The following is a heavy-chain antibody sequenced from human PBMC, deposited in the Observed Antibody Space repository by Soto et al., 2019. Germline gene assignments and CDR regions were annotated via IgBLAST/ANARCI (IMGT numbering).Heavy chain of an antibody. Sequence: GGSLRLSCAASGFTFSSYGMHWVRQGIGKGLEWVSAIGTGGDTYYAASVKGRFTVSRDNAWNSFYLQMNGLRAEDTAVYYCARGIQLWSLPGYWGQGTPVTVS. CDR1: GFTFSSYG. J-gene: IGHJ4*02. CDR3: ARGIQLWSLPGY. CDR2: IGTGGDT. V-gene: IGHV3-13*01. D-gene: IGHD5-18*01.